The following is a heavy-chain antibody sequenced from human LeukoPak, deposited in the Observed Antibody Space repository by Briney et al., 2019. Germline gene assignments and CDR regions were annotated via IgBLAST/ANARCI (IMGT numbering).Heavy chain of an antibody. Sequence: GGSLRLSCAASGFTVSSYEMNWVRQAPGKGLGWVAYISSRGSTIYYADSVKGRFTISRNNAKNSLYLQMNSLRAEDTAVYYCARVRRDIVATTAWYFDLWGRGTLVTVSS. V-gene: IGHV3-48*03. CDR1: GFTVSSYE. J-gene: IGHJ2*01. CDR3: ARVRRDIVATTAWYFDL. D-gene: IGHD5-12*01. CDR2: ISSRGSTI.